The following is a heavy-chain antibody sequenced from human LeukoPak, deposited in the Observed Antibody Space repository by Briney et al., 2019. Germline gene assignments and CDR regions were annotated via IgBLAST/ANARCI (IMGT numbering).Heavy chain of an antibody. CDR1: GFTFSSYE. V-gene: IGHV3-48*03. Sequence: PGGSLRLSCAASGFTFSSYEMNWVRQAPGKGLEWVSYISSSGSTIYYADSVKGRFTISRDNAKNTLYLQMNSLRAEDTAVYYCARDLSLDYGECFDYWGQGTLVTVSS. CDR3: ARDLSLDYGECFDY. J-gene: IGHJ4*02. D-gene: IGHD4-17*01. CDR2: ISSSGSTI.